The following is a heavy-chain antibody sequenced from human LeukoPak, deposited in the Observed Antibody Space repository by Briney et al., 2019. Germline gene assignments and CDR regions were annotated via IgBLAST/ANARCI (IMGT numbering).Heavy chain of an antibody. Sequence: SETLSLTCAVYGGSFSGYYWSWIRQPPGKGLEWIGEINHSGSTNYNPSLKSRVTISVDTSKNQFSLKLGSVTAADTAVYYCARDSERYYDILTGYQAPYYYYGMDVWGQGTTVTVSS. CDR2: INHSGST. J-gene: IGHJ6*02. CDR1: GGSFSGYY. CDR3: ARDSERYYDILTGYQAPYYYYGMDV. V-gene: IGHV4-34*01. D-gene: IGHD3-9*01.